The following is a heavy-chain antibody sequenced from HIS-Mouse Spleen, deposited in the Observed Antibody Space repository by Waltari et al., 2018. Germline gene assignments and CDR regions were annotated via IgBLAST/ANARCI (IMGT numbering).Heavy chain of an antibody. CDR1: GYTFTGYY. J-gene: IGHJ6*02. V-gene: IGHV1-2*02. CDR3: ARAFIAAAGTYYYYYGMDV. Sequence: QVQLVQSGAEVKKPGASVKVSCNASGYTFTGYYMHWVRRAPGQGLEWMGRINPNSGGTNYAQTFKGRVTMTRDTSISTAYMELSRLRSDDTAVYYCARAFIAAAGTYYYYYGMDVWGQGTLVTVSS. CDR2: INPNSGGT. D-gene: IGHD6-13*01.